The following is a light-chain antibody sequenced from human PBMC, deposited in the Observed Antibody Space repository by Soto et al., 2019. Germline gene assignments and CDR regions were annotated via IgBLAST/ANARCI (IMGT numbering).Light chain of an antibody. J-gene: IGKJ1*01. CDR1: QTISSW. V-gene: IGKV1-5*03. Sequence: CRASQTISSWLAWYQQKPGKAPKLLIYMASTLKSGVPSRFSGSGSGTEFTLTISSLQPDDFATYYCQHYNSYSEAFGQGTKVDIK. CDR2: MAS. CDR3: QHYNSYSEA.